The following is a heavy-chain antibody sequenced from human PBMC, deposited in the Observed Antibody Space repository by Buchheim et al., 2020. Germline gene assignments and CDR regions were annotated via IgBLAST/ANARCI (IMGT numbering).Heavy chain of an antibody. Sequence: QVQLVQSGAEVKKPGSSVKVSCKASGGTFSSYAISWVRQAPGQGLEWMGWINPNSGGTNYAQKFQGRVTMTRDTSISTAYMELSRLRSDDTAVYYCARVATVTPWFDYWGQGTL. CDR2: INPNSGGT. V-gene: IGHV1-2*02. CDR3: ARVATVTPWFDY. CDR1: GGTFSSYA. D-gene: IGHD4-17*01. J-gene: IGHJ4*02.